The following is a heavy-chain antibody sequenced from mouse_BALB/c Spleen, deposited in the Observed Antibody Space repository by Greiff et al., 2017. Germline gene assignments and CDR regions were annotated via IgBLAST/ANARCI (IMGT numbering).Heavy chain of an antibody. J-gene: IGHJ2*01. V-gene: IGHV2-2*02. Sequence: VMLVESGPGLVQPSQSLSITCTVSGFSLTSYGVHWVRQSPGKGLEWLGVIWSGGSTDYNAAFISRLSISKDNSKSKVFLKMDSLQANATAIYYGASNRCGNYGDYFDYWGQGTTLTVSS. CDR2: IWSGGST. CDR3: ASNRCGNYGDYFDY. D-gene: IGHD2-1*01. CDR1: GFSLTSYG.